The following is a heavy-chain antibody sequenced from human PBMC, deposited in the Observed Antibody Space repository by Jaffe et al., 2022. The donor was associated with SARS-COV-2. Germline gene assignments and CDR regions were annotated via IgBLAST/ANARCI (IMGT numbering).Heavy chain of an antibody. CDR3: TVPRDSAEKRNDC. V-gene: IGHV3-15*01. CDR2: IKSKVDGGTI. Sequence: EVQLVESGGGLVKPGGSLRLSCVASGFTFSNAWMSWVRQAPGQGLEWVGRIKSKVDGGTIDYAAPVKGRFTISREDSENTLYLQMNSLNTEDTAVYYCTVPRDSAEKRNDCWGQGTLVTVSS. J-gene: IGHJ4*02. CDR1: GFTFSNAW. D-gene: IGHD2-2*01.